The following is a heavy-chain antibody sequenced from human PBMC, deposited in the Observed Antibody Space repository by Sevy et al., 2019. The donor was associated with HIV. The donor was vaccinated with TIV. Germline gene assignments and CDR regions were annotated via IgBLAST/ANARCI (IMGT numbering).Heavy chain of an antibody. Sequence: GGSLRLSCAASGFTFSSYGMHWVRQAPGKGLEWVAVISYDGSNKYYADSVKGRFTISRDNSKNTLYLQMNSLRAEDTAVYYCAKDYVDTAMVVIGMDVWAQGTTVTVSS. V-gene: IGHV3-30*18. CDR1: GFTFSSYG. CDR3: AKDYVDTAMVVIGMDV. D-gene: IGHD5-18*01. CDR2: ISYDGSNK. J-gene: IGHJ6*02.